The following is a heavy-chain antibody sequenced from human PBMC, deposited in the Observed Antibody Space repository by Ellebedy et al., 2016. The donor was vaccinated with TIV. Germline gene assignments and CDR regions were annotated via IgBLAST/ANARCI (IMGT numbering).Heavy chain of an antibody. D-gene: IGHD5-12*01. V-gene: IGHV3-23*01. CDR2: ISGSGGTT. CDR1: GFTFSSYA. Sequence: GESLKISCAASGFTFSSYAMSWVRQAPGKGLEWVSTISGSGGTTYYADSVKGRFTISRDNSKNTLYLQMNSLRAEDTAVYYCAKDALVATIEDAFDIWGQGTMVTVSS. J-gene: IGHJ3*02. CDR3: AKDALVATIEDAFDI.